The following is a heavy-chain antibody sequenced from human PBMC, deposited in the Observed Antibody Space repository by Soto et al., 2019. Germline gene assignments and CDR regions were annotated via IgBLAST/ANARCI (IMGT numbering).Heavy chain of an antibody. V-gene: IGHV1-69*13. CDR1: GGTFSSYA. CDR2: IIPIFGTA. J-gene: IGHJ4*02. D-gene: IGHD3-3*01. Sequence: ASVKVSCKASGGTFSSYAISWVRQAPGQGLEWMGGIIPIFGTANYAQKFQGRVTITADESTSTAYMELSSLRSEDTAVYYCARDLRPGGFLEWLFDYWGQGTLVTVSS. CDR3: ARDLRPGGFLEWLFDY.